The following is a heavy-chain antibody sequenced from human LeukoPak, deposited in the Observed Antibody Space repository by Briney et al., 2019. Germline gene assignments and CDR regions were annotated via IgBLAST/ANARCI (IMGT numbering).Heavy chain of an antibody. Sequence: GGSLRLSCAASGFTFSSYAMSWVRRAPGKGLEWVSTIGASGGSTYYADSVKGRFTTSRDNSKSTLYLQMNSLRAEDTAVYYGAKVVRGVIVDWFDPWGQGSLVTVSS. V-gene: IGHV3-23*01. D-gene: IGHD3-10*02. J-gene: IGHJ5*02. CDR2: IGASGGST. CDR1: GFTFSSYA. CDR3: AKVVRGVIVDWFDP.